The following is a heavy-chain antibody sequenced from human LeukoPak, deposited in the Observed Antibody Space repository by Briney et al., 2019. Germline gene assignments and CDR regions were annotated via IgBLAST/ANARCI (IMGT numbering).Heavy chain of an antibody. V-gene: IGHV3-74*01. D-gene: IGHD3-10*01. CDR2: INSDGSST. CDR3: ARDPYYYGSGSYGDY. J-gene: IGHJ4*02. Sequence: GGSLRLSCAASGFTFSSYWMHWVRQAPGKGLVWVSRINSDGSSTSYADSVKGRFTISRDNAKNTLYLQMNRLRAEDTAVYYCARDPYYYGSGSYGDYWGQGTLVTVSS. CDR1: GFTFSSYW.